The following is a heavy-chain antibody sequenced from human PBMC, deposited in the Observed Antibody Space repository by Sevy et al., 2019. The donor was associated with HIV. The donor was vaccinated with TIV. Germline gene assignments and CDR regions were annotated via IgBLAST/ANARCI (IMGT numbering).Heavy chain of an antibody. V-gene: IGHV3-23*01. J-gene: IGHJ4*02. D-gene: IGHD5-18*01. Sequence: ESLKISCAAAGFTFSDYSMSWVRQAPGKGLEWVSAISGNAASTYYADAVKGRFTISRDSSKNTFYLQMNSLRAEDTAIFYCARQRYTYGSDFDYWGQGTLVTVSS. CDR2: ISGNAAST. CDR1: GFTFSDYS. CDR3: ARQRYTYGSDFDY.